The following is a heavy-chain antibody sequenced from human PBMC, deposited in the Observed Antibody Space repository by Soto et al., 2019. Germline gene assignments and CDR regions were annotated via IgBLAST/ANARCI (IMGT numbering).Heavy chain of an antibody. D-gene: IGHD4-17*01. CDR3: ARGLLHGDYFDY. CDR1: GYTFTSYG. Sequence: ASVTVSCTASGYTFTSYGISWVRQAPGQGLEWMGWISAYNGNTNYAQKLQGRVTMTTDTSTSTAYMELRSLRSDDTAVYYCARGLLHGDYFDYWGQGTLVTVSS. V-gene: IGHV1-18*01. J-gene: IGHJ4*02. CDR2: ISAYNGNT.